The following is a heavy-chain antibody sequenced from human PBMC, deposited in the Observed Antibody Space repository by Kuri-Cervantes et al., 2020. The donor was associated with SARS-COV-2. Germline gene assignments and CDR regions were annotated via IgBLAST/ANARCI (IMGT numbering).Heavy chain of an antibody. CDR3: ARARRAARTPYYYYGMDV. CDR1: GGSFSGYY. CDR2: INHSGST. J-gene: IGHJ6*02. V-gene: IGHV4-34*01. Sequence: SETLSLTCAVYGGSFSGYYWGWIRQPPGKGLEWIGEINHSGSTNYNPSLKSRVTISVDTSKNQFSLKLSSVTAADTAVYYCARARRAARTPYYYYGMDVWGQGTTVTVSS. D-gene: IGHD6-6*01.